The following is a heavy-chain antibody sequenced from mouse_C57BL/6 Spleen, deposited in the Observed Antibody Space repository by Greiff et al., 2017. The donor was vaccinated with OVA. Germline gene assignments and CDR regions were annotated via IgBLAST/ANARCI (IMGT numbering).Heavy chain of an antibody. CDR2: IDPANGNT. V-gene: IGHV14-3*01. J-gene: IGHJ4*01. D-gene: IGHD2-3*01. CDR3: ARNDEGLYAMDY. Sequence: EVQLQQSVAELVRPGASVKLSCTASGFTIKNTYMHWVKQRPEQGLEWIGRIDPANGNTTYAQKFKGKATLTTDTSSNTAYLQLSSLASEDTAIYYCARNDEGLYAMDYWGQGTSVTVSS. CDR1: GFTIKNTY.